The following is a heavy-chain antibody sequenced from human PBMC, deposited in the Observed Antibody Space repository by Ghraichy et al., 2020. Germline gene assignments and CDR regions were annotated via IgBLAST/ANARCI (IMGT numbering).Heavy chain of an antibody. V-gene: IGHV4-39*07. Sequence: SETLSLTCTVSGGSISSSSYYWGWIRQPPGKGLEWIGSIYYSGSTYYNPSLKSRVTISVDTSKNQFSLKLSSVTAADTAVYYCARYGSTSCYFDYWGQGTLVTVSS. D-gene: IGHD2-2*01. CDR3: ARYGSTSCYFDY. CDR1: GGSISSSSYY. J-gene: IGHJ4*02. CDR2: IYYSGST.